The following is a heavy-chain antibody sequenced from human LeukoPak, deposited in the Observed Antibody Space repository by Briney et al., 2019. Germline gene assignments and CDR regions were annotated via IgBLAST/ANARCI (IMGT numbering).Heavy chain of an antibody. J-gene: IGHJ4*02. CDR1: GFTFSSCG. CDR3: AKDRSSSSWHGFDY. CDR2: ISYDGSNK. V-gene: IGHV3-30*18. D-gene: IGHD6-13*01. Sequence: GGSLRLSCAASGFTFSSCGMHWVRQAPGKGLEWVAVISYDGSNKYYADSVKGRFTISRDNSKNTLYLQMNSLRAEDTAVYYCAKDRSSSSWHGFDYWGQGTLVTVSS.